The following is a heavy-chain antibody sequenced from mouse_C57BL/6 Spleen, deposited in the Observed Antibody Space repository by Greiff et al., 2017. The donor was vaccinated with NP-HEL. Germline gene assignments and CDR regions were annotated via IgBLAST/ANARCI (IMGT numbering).Heavy chain of an antibody. Sequence: VQLQQSGPELVKPRASVKISCKASVYAFSSSWMNWVKQRPGKGLEWIGRIYPGDGDTTYNGKFKGKATLTADKSSSTAYMQLSSLTSEDSAVYFCARADGYDRGDAMDYWGQVTSVTVSS. CDR2: IYPGDGDT. J-gene: IGHJ4*01. D-gene: IGHD2-2*01. CDR3: ARADGYDRGDAMDY. CDR1: VYAFSSSW. V-gene: IGHV1-82*01.